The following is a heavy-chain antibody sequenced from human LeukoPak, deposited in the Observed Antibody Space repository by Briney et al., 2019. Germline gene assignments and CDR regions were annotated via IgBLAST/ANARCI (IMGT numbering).Heavy chain of an antibody. CDR3: AHSGDVYYDSRVYYCD. J-gene: IGHJ4*01. CDR1: GFSLSTSGVG. Sequence: SGPTLVKPTQTLTLTCTFSGFSLSTSGVGVGWIRQPPGKALEWLALIYWNDDKRYSPSLKSRLTITKDTSKNQVVLTMTNMDPVDTATYYCAHSGDVYYDSRVYYCDCGHGTLVTVSS. D-gene: IGHD3-22*01. V-gene: IGHV2-5*01. CDR2: IYWNDDK.